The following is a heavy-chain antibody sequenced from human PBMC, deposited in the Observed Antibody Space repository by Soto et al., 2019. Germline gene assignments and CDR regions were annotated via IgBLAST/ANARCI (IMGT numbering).Heavy chain of an antibody. V-gene: IGHV1-69*13. D-gene: IGHD3-22*01. J-gene: IGHJ6*02. Sequence: SVKVSCKASGGTFSSYAISWVRQAPGQGLEWMGGIIPIFGTANYAQKFQGRVTITADESTSTAYMELSSLRSEDTAVYYCARGHDAVTYDSSRTGMDVWGQGTTVTVSS. CDR2: IIPIFGTA. CDR1: GGTFSSYA. CDR3: ARGHDAVTYDSSRTGMDV.